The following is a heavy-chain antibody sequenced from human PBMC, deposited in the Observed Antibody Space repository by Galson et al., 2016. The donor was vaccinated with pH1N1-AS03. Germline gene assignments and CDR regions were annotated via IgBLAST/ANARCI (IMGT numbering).Heavy chain of an antibody. CDR2: LGGDGAST. Sequence: SLRLSCAASGFAFRTYAMSWVRQPPGKGLEWVSALGGDGASTFHADSVKGRFIISRDISKSTVYLQMNSLRAEDTAVYYCAKESSGLTGYFDFWGQGVLVTVSS. J-gene: IGHJ4*02. CDR3: AKESSGLTGYFDF. D-gene: IGHD3-10*01. CDR1: GFAFRTYA. V-gene: IGHV3-23*01.